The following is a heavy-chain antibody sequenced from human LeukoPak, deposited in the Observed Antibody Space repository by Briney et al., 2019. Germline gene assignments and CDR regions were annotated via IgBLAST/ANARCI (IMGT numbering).Heavy chain of an antibody. D-gene: IGHD2-15*01. CDR2: IIPILGIA. CDR3: ASGGGYCSGGSCYDVDY. J-gene: IGHJ4*02. CDR1: GGTFSSYA. V-gene: IGHV1-69*04. Sequence: SVKVSCKASGGTFSSYAISWVRQAPGQGLEWMGRIIPILGIANYAQKFQGRVTITADKSTSTAYMELSSLRSEDTAVYYCASGGGYCSGGSCYDVDYWGQGALVTVSS.